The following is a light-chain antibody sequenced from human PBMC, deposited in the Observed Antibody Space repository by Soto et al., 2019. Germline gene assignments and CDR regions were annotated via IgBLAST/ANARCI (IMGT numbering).Light chain of an antibody. CDR1: QSVLYSSNNKNC. CDR2: WAS. V-gene: IGKV4-1*01. J-gene: IGKJ2*01. Sequence: DIVMTQSPDSLAVSLGERVSVNCKSSQSVLYSSNNKNCLAWYQQKPGQPPKLLIYWASTRESGVPDRFSGSGSGTDFTLTINSLQAEDVAVYYCQQYYTTPYTFGQGTKLEIK. CDR3: QQYYTTPYT.